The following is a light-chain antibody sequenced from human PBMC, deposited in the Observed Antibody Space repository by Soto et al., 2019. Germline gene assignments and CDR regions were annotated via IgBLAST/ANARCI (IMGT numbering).Light chain of an antibody. CDR3: TSFSSSTSLYA. V-gene: IGLV2-14*01. J-gene: IGLJ1*01. Sequence: QSALTQPASVSGSLGQSITISCTGTTRDIAGYNYISWYQQLPGKAPKLMIYQVTIRPSGISNCFSGSKSGNTASLTISGLQAEDEADYYCTSFSSSTSLYAFGTGTKVTVL. CDR2: QVT. CDR1: TRDIAGYNY.